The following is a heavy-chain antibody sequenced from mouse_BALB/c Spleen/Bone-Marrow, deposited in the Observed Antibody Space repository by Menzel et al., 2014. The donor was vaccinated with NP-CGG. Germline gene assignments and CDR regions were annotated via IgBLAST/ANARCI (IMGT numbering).Heavy chain of an antibody. CDR1: GFTFSNYG. Sequence: EVMLVESGGGLVQPGGSLKLSCAASGFTFSNYGMSWVRQTPDKRLEMIATVNVNGDRTYHPDSVKGRFTISRDNAKNXXXXXXXSLKSEDTAMYYCARGYDYSSWFAYWGQGTLVTVSA. J-gene: IGHJ3*01. V-gene: IGHV5-6-3*01. CDR3: ARGYDYSSWFAY. D-gene: IGHD2-4*01. CDR2: VNVNGDRT.